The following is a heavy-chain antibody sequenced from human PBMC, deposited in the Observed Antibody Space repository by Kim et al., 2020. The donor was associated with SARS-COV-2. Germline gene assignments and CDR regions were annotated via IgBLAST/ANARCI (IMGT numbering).Heavy chain of an antibody. J-gene: IGHJ4*02. D-gene: IGHD6-19*01. V-gene: IGHV3-7*01. Sequence: GGSLRLSCAASGFTFSNYWMSWVRQTPGKGLECVAQIKQDGSEKNYVDSVKGRFNISRDNAKNSVYLQMNSLGVEDTAVYFCARDRYSSGWYPIDYWGQGTLVTVSS. CDR3: ARDRYSSGWYPIDY. CDR2: IKQDGSEK. CDR1: GFTFSNYW.